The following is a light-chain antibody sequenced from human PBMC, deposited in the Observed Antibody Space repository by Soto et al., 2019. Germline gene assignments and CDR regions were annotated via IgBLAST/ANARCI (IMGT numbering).Light chain of an antibody. Sequence: QSALTQPASVSGSPGQSITISCTGTSRDVGGYDYVSWYQQHPGKVPRVMIYEVSNRPSGVSNRVSGSKSGNTASLTISGLQAEDEADYYCSSYTSSSIYYVFGTGTKLTVL. J-gene: IGLJ1*01. V-gene: IGLV2-14*01. CDR1: SRDVGGYDY. CDR3: SSYTSSSIYYV. CDR2: EVS.